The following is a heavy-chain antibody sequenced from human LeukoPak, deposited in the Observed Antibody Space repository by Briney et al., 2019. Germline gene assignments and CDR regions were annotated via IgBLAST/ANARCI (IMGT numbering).Heavy chain of an antibody. D-gene: IGHD5-18*01. J-gene: IGHJ4*02. Sequence: VASVKVSCKTSGYTFTTYEINWVRQATGQGLEWMGWMNPNSGNTGYAQKFQGRVTMTRNTSISTAYMELSSLRSEDTAVYYCARGRGGTAMVTYLFDYWGQGTLVTVSS. V-gene: IGHV1-8*01. CDR2: MNPNSGNT. CDR1: GYTFTTYE. CDR3: ARGRGGTAMVTYLFDY.